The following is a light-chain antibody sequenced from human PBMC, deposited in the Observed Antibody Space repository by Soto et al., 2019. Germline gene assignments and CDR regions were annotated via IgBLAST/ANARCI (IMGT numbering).Light chain of an antibody. CDR1: SSDVGSYDY. Sequence: SFLTQHASVSGPPGQAITFACTGTSSDVGSYDYVSWHQQHPGKAPKLIIYDVNNRPSGVPSRFSGSKSGNTASLIISGLQTEDEADYYCCAYSTSGTHVFGTGTKVTVL. J-gene: IGLJ1*01. V-gene: IGLV2-14*03. CDR2: DVN. CDR3: CAYSTSGTHV.